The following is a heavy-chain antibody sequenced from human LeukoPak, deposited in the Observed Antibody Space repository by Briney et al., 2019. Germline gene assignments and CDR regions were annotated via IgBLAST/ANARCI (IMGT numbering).Heavy chain of an antibody. Sequence: RGSLRLSCAASGFTFSSYGMHWVRQAPGKVLEWVAFIRYDGSNKYYADSVKGRFTISRDNSKNTLYLQMNSLRAEDTAVYYCTKETYGSGDYYFYYYMDVWGKGTTVTISS. CDR3: TKETYGSGDYYFYYYMDV. D-gene: IGHD3-10*01. CDR1: GFTFSSYG. J-gene: IGHJ6*03. CDR2: IRYDGSNK. V-gene: IGHV3-30*02.